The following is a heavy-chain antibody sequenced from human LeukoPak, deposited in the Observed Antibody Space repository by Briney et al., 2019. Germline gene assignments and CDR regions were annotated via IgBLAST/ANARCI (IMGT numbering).Heavy chain of an antibody. J-gene: IGHJ4*02. CDR3: ARGRGDSRGTSFDY. CDR2: IYYTGST. Sequence: SETLSLTCTVSGGSISTYYWSWIRQPPGKGLEWIGYIYYTGSTTYNPSLRSRVAISIDTSKNQFSLRLNSVTAADTAVYYCARGRGDSRGTSFDYWGQGALVTVSS. D-gene: IGHD3-22*01. V-gene: IGHV4-59*01. CDR1: GGSISTYY.